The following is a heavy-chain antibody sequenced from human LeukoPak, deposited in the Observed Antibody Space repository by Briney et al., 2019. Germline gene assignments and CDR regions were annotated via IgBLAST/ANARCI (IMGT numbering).Heavy chain of an antibody. Sequence: GGSLRLSCAASGFTVSTNYMSWVRQAPGKGLEWVSVMYSGGSTYYADSVKGRFTISRDNSKNTLYLQMNSLRAEDTAVYYCARSPVDGLLWFGDSFDYWGQGTLVTVSS. J-gene: IGHJ4*02. V-gene: IGHV3-53*01. D-gene: IGHD3-10*01. CDR2: MYSGGST. CDR3: ARSPVDGLLWFGDSFDY. CDR1: GFTVSTNY.